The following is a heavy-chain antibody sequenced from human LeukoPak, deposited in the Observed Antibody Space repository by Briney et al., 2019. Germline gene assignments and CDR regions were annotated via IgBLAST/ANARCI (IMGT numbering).Heavy chain of an antibody. J-gene: IGHJ4*02. D-gene: IGHD6-19*01. V-gene: IGHV1-18*01. CDR3: ARGSQWLVVYYFDY. Sequence: GASVKVSCKASGYTFTSYGISWVRQAPGQGLEWMGWISAYDGNTNYAQKLQGRVTMTTDTSTSTAYMELRSLRSDDTAVYYCARGSQWLVVYYFDYWGQGTLVTVSS. CDR1: GYTFTSYG. CDR2: ISAYDGNT.